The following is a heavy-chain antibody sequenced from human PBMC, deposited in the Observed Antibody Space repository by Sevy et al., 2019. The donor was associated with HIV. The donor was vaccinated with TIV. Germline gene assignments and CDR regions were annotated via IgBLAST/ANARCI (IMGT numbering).Heavy chain of an antibody. CDR2: ISAYNGNT. Sequence: ASVKVSCKASGYTFISYGINWVRQAPGQGLEWMGWISAYNGNTNYAQKLQGRVTMTTDTSTSTAYMELRSLRSDDTAVYYCARDGSSSWSSAFDIWGQGTMVTVSS. CDR1: GYTFISYG. CDR3: ARDGSSSWSSAFDI. V-gene: IGHV1-18*04. J-gene: IGHJ3*02. D-gene: IGHD6-13*01.